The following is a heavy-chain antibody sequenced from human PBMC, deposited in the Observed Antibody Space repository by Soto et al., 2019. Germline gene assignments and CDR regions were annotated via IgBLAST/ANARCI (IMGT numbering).Heavy chain of an antibody. CDR3: ARHWSDMVRGVLDAFDI. CDR2: IYYSGST. V-gene: IGHV4-39*01. CDR1: GGSISSSSYY. D-gene: IGHD3-10*01. J-gene: IGHJ3*02. Sequence: QLQLQESGPGLVKPSETLSLTCTVSGGSISSSSYYWGWIRQPPGKGLEWIGSIYYSGSTYYNPSLKSRVTISVDTSKNQFSLKLSSVTAADTAVYYCARHWSDMVRGVLDAFDIWGQGTMVTVSS.